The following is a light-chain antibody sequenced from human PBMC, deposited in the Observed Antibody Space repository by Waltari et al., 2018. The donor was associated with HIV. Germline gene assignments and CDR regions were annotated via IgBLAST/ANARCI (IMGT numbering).Light chain of an antibody. CDR2: KAS. Sequence: DIQMTQSPSTLSASVGDRVTITCRASQGIGRWLAWYQQKPGRAPKLLIYKASSLERGVPSRFSGSGSGTEFTLSISSLQPDDFATYYCQQYDNLPPLTFGGGTKVEIK. CDR1: QGIGRW. V-gene: IGKV1-5*03. CDR3: QQYDNLPPLT. J-gene: IGKJ4*01.